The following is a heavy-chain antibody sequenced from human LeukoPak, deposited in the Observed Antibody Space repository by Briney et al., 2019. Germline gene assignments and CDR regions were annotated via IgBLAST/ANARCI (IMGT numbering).Heavy chain of an antibody. D-gene: IGHD5-18*01. CDR2: IRYDGSNK. CDR1: GFTFDDYA. CDR3: AKEASRGYSFAYTPIEKPYYFDY. V-gene: IGHV3-30*02. J-gene: IGHJ4*02. Sequence: PGESLRLSCAASGFTFDDYAMHWVRQAPGKGLEWVAFIRYDGSNKYYADSVKGRFTISRDNSKNTLFLQVNSVRAEDTAVYYCAKEASRGYSFAYTPIEKPYYFDYWGQGTLVTVSS.